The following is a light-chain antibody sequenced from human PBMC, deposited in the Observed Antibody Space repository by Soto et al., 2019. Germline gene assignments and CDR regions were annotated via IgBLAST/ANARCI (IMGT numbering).Light chain of an antibody. CDR2: WAS. J-gene: IGKJ1*01. CDR3: QQYYTTPRT. CDR1: QTVLYSSNNKNY. V-gene: IGKV4-1*01. Sequence: DIVMTQSPDSLTVSLGERATINCKSSQTVLYSSNNKNYLAWYQHKPGQPPKLLIYWASTRECGVPDRFSGSGSATDFTLTISSLQAEDVAVYYCQQYYTTPRTFGQGTKVEIK.